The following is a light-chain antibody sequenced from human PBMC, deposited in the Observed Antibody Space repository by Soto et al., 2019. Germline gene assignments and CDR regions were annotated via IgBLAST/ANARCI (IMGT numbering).Light chain of an antibody. Sequence: EIVMTQSPATLSVSPGERATLSCRASQSVSSNLAWYQQKPGQAPRLLISGASTRATGIPARFSGSGSGTEFTLTISSLQSEDFAVYYCQQYNNWPPKLTFGPGTKVDIK. CDR2: GAS. V-gene: IGKV3-15*01. CDR1: QSVSSN. CDR3: QQYNNWPPKLT. J-gene: IGKJ3*01.